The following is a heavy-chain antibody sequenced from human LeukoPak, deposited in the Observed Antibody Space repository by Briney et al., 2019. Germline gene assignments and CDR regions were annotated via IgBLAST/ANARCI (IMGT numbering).Heavy chain of an antibody. CDR2: IYYSGST. J-gene: IGHJ3*02. Sequence: SGTLSLTCTVSGGSISSYYWSWIRQPPGKGLEWIGYIYYSGSTNYNPSLKSRVTISVDTSKNQFSLKLSSVTAADTAVYYCARDPRGYCSSTSCYAGFGAFDIWGQGTMVTVSS. CDR3: ARDPRGYCSSTSCYAGFGAFDI. V-gene: IGHV4-59*01. D-gene: IGHD2-2*01. CDR1: GGSISSYY.